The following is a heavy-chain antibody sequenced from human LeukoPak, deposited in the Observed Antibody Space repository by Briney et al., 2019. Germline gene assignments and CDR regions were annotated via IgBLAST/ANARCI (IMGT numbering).Heavy chain of an antibody. V-gene: IGHV3-74*01. CDR2: INRDGSST. CDR3: TRGYGDWFDP. CDR1: GFTFSSYW. Sequence: GGSLRLSCAASGFTFSSYWMHWVRQAPGKGLVWVSRINRDGSSTYYADSVKGRFSISRENAKNTLYLQMNRLRAEDTAVYYCTRGYGDWFDPWGQGTLVTVS. J-gene: IGHJ5*02. D-gene: IGHD4-17*01.